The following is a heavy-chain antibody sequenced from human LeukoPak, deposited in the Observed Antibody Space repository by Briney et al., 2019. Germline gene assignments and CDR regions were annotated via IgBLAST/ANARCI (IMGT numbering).Heavy chain of an antibody. J-gene: IGHJ4*02. D-gene: IGHD2-21*02. Sequence: GGSLRLSCAASGFTFSSYSMNWVRQAPGKGLAWVAVISYDGGNKYYADSVKGQFTISRDNSKNTLYLQMNSLRDEDTAVYYCATGDCGGDCYSSYFDYWGQGTLVTVSS. CDR2: ISYDGGNK. CDR1: GFTFSSYS. CDR3: ATGDCGGDCYSSYFDY. V-gene: IGHV3-30*03.